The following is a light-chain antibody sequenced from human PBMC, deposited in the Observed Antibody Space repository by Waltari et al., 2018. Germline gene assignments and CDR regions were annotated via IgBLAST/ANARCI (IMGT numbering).Light chain of an antibody. CDR3: QHFNTYPVN. CDR1: QSISTW. J-gene: IGKJ2*01. CDR2: KAS. Sequence: DIQMTQSPSTVSASVGDRVTITCRASQSISTWLAWYQQKPGKAPKLLIYKASDLESGVPSIFSGSGSGTEFTLTISSLQPDDFATYCCQHFNTYPVNFGQGTNLDI. V-gene: IGKV1-5*03.